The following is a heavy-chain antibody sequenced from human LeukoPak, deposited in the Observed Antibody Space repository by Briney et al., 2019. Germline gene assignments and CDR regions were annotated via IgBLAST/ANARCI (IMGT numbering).Heavy chain of an antibody. CDR2: ISYDGSNK. CDR3: ARAAVAGLFDY. Sequence: GGSLRLSCAASGFTFSSYAMHWVRQAPGKGLEWVAVISYDGSNKYYADSVKGRFTISRDNSKNTLYLQMNSLRAEDTAVYYCARAAVAGLFDYWGQGTPVTVSS. J-gene: IGHJ4*02. D-gene: IGHD6-19*01. V-gene: IGHV3-30*01. CDR1: GFTFSSYA.